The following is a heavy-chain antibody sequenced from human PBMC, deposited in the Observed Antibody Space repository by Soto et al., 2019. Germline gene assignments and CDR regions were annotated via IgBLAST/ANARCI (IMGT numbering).Heavy chain of an antibody. Sequence: QVHLVQSGAEVKKPGASVKVSCKGSGYTFTSYGITWVRQAPGQGLEWMGWISAHNGNTNYAQKLQGRVTVTRDTPTRTAYMELRSVRSDDTAVYYCARGRYGDYWGQGALVSVSS. V-gene: IGHV1-18*01. CDR2: ISAHNGNT. CDR1: GYTFTSYG. CDR3: ARGRYGDY. D-gene: IGHD1-1*01. J-gene: IGHJ4*02.